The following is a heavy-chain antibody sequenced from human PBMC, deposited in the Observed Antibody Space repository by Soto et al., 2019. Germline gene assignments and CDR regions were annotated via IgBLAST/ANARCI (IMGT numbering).Heavy chain of an antibody. J-gene: IGHJ6*03. D-gene: IGHD2-2*01. Sequence: EVQLVESGGGLVKPGGSLRLSCAASGFTFSSYSMNWVRQAPGKGLEWVSSISSSSSYIYYADSVKGRFTISRDNAKNSLYLQMNSLRAEDTAVYYCARAPVPAADLLGYYYYYMDVWGKGTTVTFSS. V-gene: IGHV3-21*01. CDR1: GFTFSSYS. CDR2: ISSSSSYI. CDR3: ARAPVPAADLLGYYYYYMDV.